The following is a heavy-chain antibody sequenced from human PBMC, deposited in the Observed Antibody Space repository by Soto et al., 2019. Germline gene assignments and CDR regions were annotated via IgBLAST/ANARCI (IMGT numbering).Heavy chain of an antibody. CDR2: ISANSGNT. V-gene: IGHV1-18*04. CDR1: GYSFTSYG. Sequence: QVQLVQAGPEVKKPGATVQVSCKASGYSFTSYGVSWVRQAPGQGLEWMGWISANSGNTDYAQKFRGRVTMTTETSTSTAYMDLRSPRSDDTAVYYCVRDPQRDDYWGQGTLVTVSS. D-gene: IGHD6-25*01. J-gene: IGHJ4*02. CDR3: VRDPQRDDY.